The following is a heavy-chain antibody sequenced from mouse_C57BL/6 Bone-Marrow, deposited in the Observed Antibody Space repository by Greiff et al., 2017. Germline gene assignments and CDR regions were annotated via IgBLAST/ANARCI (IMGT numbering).Heavy chain of an antibody. CDR1: GYTFTSYW. J-gene: IGHJ4*01. CDR2: INPSNGGT. V-gene: IGHV1-53*01. Sequence: VQLQQPGTELVKPGASVKLSCKASGYTFTSYWMHWVKQRPGQGLEWIGNINPSNGGTNYNEKFKSKATLTVDKSSSTAYMQLSSLTSEDSAVYYFAHLYYYGSSPYYYAMDYWGQGTSVTVSS. CDR3: AHLYYYGSSPYYYAMDY. D-gene: IGHD1-1*01.